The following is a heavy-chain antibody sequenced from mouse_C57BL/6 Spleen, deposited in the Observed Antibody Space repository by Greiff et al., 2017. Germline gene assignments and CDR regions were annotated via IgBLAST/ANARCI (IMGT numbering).Heavy chain of an antibody. D-gene: IGHD1-1*01. CDR3: AKSPYYYGSSYGYAMDY. J-gene: IGHJ4*01. CDR1: GFNIKDYY. Sequence: VQLKESGAELVKPGASVKLSCTASGFNIKDYYMPWVKQRTEQGLEWIGRIDPEDGETKYAPKFQGKAARTADTSSNTAYLQLSSLTSEDTAVYYCAKSPYYYGSSYGYAMDYWGQGTSVTVSS. V-gene: IGHV14-2*01. CDR2: IDPEDGET.